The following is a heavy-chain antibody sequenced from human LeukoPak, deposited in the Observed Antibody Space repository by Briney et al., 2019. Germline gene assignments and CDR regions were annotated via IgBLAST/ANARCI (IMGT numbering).Heavy chain of an antibody. J-gene: IGHJ4*02. D-gene: IGHD2-21*02. Sequence: ASVKVSCKASGYTFTGYYMHWVRQAPGQGLEWMGLISAYNGNTNYAQKLQGRVTMTTDTSTSTAYMELRSLRSDDTAVYYCARDLRVGDFVDYWGQGTLVTVSS. V-gene: IGHV1-18*04. CDR1: GYTFTGYY. CDR2: ISAYNGNT. CDR3: ARDLRVGDFVDY.